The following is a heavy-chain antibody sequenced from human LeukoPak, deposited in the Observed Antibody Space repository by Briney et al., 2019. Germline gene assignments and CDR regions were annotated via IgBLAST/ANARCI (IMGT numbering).Heavy chain of an antibody. Sequence: PGGSLRLSCAASGFTFSSYGMHWVRQAPGKGLEWVAVISYDGSNKYYADSVKGRFTISRDNSKNTLYLQMNSLRAEDTAVYYCARGSGSSWLLYWGQGTLVTVSS. V-gene: IGHV3-30*03. CDR1: GFTFSSYG. J-gene: IGHJ4*02. CDR2: ISYDGSNK. D-gene: IGHD6-13*01. CDR3: ARGSGSSWLLY.